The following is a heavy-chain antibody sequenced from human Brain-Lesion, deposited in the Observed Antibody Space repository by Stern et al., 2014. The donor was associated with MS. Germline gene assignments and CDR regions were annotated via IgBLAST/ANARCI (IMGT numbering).Heavy chain of an antibody. D-gene: IGHD3-3*01. Sequence: EMKLVESGGGLVQPGGSLTISCTAAGFTFGNYWMTWVRQAPGKGLEWVANIKEDGNEKNYVDSVKGRFTISRDNARNSLYLQMNSLRVEDTALYYCARVYNTIYGIVTQRGSGMDVWGQGTTVIVSS. V-gene: IGHV3-7*01. J-gene: IGHJ6*02. CDR3: ARVYNTIYGIVTQRGSGMDV. CDR1: GFTFGNYW. CDR2: IKEDGNEK.